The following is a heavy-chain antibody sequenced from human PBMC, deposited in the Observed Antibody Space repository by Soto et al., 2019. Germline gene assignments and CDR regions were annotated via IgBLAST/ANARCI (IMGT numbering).Heavy chain of an antibody. CDR2: ISAYNGST. Sequence: GASVKVSCKASGYTFISYRISWVRQAPGQGLEWMGWISAYNGSTNYAQKLQGRVTMTTDTSTSTAYMELRSLRSDDTAVYYCARLPGGYDSGWFDPWGQGTLVTVSS. CDR1: GYTFISYR. CDR3: ARLPGGYDSGWFDP. D-gene: IGHD5-12*01. V-gene: IGHV1-18*01. J-gene: IGHJ5*02.